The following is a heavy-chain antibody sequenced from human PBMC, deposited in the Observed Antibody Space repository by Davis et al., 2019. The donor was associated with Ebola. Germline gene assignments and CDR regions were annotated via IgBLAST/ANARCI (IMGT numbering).Heavy chain of an antibody. Sequence: MPSETLSLTCAVYSGSFSGYYWSWIRQSPGKGLEWIGEISHTGDTNYNPSLKSRVTISVDTSKNQFSLKLSSVTAADTAVYYCARGRIWAYGSGSYYGYFDYWGQGTLVTVSS. J-gene: IGHJ4*02. V-gene: IGHV4-34*01. CDR1: SGSFSGYY. D-gene: IGHD3-10*01. CDR2: ISHTGDT. CDR3: ARGRIWAYGSGSYYGYFDY.